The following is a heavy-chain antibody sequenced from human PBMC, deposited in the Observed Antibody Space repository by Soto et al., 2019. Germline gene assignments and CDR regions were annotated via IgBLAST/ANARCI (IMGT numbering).Heavy chain of an antibody. J-gene: IGHJ6*02. CDR1: GGYISSYY. CDR3: ARAGRGYCSGFSCDSGLYGMDV. D-gene: IGHD2-15*01. Sequence: ASETLSLTCTVSGGYISSYYWSWIRQPPGKGLEWIGYIYYSGNTNYNPSLQSRVTISVDKSKNQFSLKLSSVTAADTAVYYCARAGRGYCSGFSCDSGLYGMDVWGQGTTVTVSS. V-gene: IGHV4-59*12. CDR2: IYYSGNT.